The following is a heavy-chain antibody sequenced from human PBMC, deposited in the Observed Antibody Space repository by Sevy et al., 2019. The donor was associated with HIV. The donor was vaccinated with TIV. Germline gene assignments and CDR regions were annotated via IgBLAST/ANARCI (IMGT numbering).Heavy chain of an antibody. Sequence: ASVKISCKASGYNFINYGISWVRQAPGQGLEWVGGSSPFTGSPNYPQKLQDRVTVTTDTATNTAYMELRNLRSDDSAVYYCGKCTLWVYDPTNRKCGMDVWGQGTTVTVSS. J-gene: IGHJ6*02. CDR3: GKCTLWVYDPTNRKCGMDV. D-gene: IGHD5-12*01. V-gene: IGHV1-18*01. CDR2: SSPFTGSP. CDR1: GYNFINYG.